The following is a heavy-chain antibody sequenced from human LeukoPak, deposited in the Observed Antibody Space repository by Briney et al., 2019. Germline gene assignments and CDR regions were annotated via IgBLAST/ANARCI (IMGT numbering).Heavy chain of an antibody. CDR2: INPSGGST. V-gene: IGHV1-46*01. CDR3: ARDLDCSGGSCGSGDY. Sequence: ASVKVSCKASGYTFTSYYMHWVRQAPGQGLEWMGIINPSGGSTSYAQKFQGRVTMTRDMSTSTVYMELSSLRSEDTAVYYCARDLDCSGGSCGSGDYWGQGTLVTVSS. CDR1: GYTFTSYY. D-gene: IGHD2-15*01. J-gene: IGHJ4*02.